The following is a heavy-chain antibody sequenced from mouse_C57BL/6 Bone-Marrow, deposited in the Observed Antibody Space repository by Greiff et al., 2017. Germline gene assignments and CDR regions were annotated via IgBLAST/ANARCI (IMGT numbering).Heavy chain of an antibody. J-gene: IGHJ2*01. CDR3: AREGAYSYYFDY. CDR2: INPDSSTI. V-gene: IGHV4-1*01. CDR1: GIDFGRYW. Sequence: EVKLLESGGGLVQPGGSLKLSFAASGIDFGRYWMSWVRRAPGKGLEWIGEINPDSSTINYAPSLKDKFIISRDNAKNTLYLQMSKVRSEDTALYYCAREGAYSYYFDYWGQGTTLTVSS. D-gene: IGHD2-10*01.